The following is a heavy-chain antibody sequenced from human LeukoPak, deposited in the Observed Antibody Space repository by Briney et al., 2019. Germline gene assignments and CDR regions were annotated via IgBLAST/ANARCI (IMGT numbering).Heavy chain of an antibody. CDR1: GFPVSNNY. CDR3: ARVSTTQFYYDKSGFLDH. Sequence: GGSLRLSRAVSGFPVSNNYMSWVRQAPGKGLEWVSVFYSAGSAYYGDSVKGRFTISTDNSKNTFYLHMNSLRAEDTAVYYCARVSTTQFYYDKSGFLDHWGQGTLVTVSS. CDR2: FYSAGSA. J-gene: IGHJ4*02. D-gene: IGHD3-22*01. V-gene: IGHV3-53*01.